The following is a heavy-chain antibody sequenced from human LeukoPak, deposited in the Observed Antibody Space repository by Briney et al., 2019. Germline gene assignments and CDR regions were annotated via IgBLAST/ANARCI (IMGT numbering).Heavy chain of an antibody. CDR2: IDRRSNVV. Sequence: GGSLRLSCAASGFNFGSHSMNLVRQAPGRGLQWVSDIDRRSNVVHYSDSVRGRFTISRDNGKGSLYLQMNSLRDEDTAIYYCARYGSGSNLKDPFDYWGQGTLVTVSA. CDR3: ARYGSGSNLKDPFDY. CDR1: GFNFGSHS. J-gene: IGHJ4*02. V-gene: IGHV3-48*02. D-gene: IGHD3-10*01.